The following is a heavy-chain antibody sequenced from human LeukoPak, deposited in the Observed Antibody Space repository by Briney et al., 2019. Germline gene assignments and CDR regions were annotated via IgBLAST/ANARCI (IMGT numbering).Heavy chain of an antibody. D-gene: IGHD6-19*01. V-gene: IGHV4-39*01. J-gene: IGHJ5*02. CDR2: IYFSGST. CDR1: GGSISSSYYF. Sequence: SETLSLTCTVSGGSISSSYYFWVWVPPPPGKGLEWVGRIYFSGSTYYNPSIKSRVTISVDTSKNQFSLKLSSVTAADTAVYYCARYSPSSEVGHQTNWFDPWGQGTLVTVSS. CDR3: ARYSPSSEVGHQTNWFDP.